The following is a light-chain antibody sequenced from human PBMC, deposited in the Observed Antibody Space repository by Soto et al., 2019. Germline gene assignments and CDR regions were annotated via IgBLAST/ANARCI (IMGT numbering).Light chain of an antibody. CDR1: SSDVGGYNY. CDR2: EVS. Sequence: QSALTQPASVSGSPGQSITISCTGTSSDVGGYNYVSWYQQHPGKAPKLMIYEVSNRPSGVSNRFSGSKSGNTASLTISVLQAEDEADYYCSSYTSSWVFGGGTKLTVL. J-gene: IGLJ3*02. CDR3: SSYTSSWV. V-gene: IGLV2-14*01.